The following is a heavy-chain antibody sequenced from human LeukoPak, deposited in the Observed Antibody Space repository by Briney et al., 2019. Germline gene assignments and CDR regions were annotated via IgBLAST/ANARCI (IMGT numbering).Heavy chain of an antibody. V-gene: IGHV4-39*01. J-gene: IGHJ4*02. Sequence: SETLSLTCTVSGGSISSSSYYWGWIRQPPGKGLEWIGSIYYSGSTYYNPSLKSRVTISVDTSKNQFSLKLSSVTAADSAVYYCARQYCSGGSCRFDYWGQGTLVTVSS. CDR2: IYYSGST. D-gene: IGHD2-15*01. CDR1: GGSISSSSYY. CDR3: ARQYCSGGSCRFDY.